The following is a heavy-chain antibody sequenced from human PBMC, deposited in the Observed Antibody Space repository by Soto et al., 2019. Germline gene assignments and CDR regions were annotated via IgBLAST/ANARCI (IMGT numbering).Heavy chain of an antibody. D-gene: IGHD3-3*01. Sequence: GGSLRLSCAASGFTFSSYAMSWVRQAPGKGLEWVSAISGSGGSTYYADSVKGRFTISRDNSKNTLYLQMNSLRAEDTAVYYCAKHLTHPYYDFWSGYDLYGMDVWGQGTTVTVSS. CDR1: GFTFSSYA. V-gene: IGHV3-23*01. J-gene: IGHJ6*02. CDR3: AKHLTHPYYDFWSGYDLYGMDV. CDR2: ISGSGGST.